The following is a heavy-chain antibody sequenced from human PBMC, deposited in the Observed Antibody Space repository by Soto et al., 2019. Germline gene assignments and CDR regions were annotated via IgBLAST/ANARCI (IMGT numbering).Heavy chain of an antibody. J-gene: IGHJ6*02. CDR1: GGTFSSYA. CDR3: ARADRITMVRRNSYGMDV. CDR2: IIPIFGTA. D-gene: IGHD3-10*01. Sequence: SVKVSCKASGGTFSSYAISWVRQAPGQGLEWMGGIIPIFGTANYAQKFQGRVTITADESTSTAYMELSSLRSEDTAVYYCARADRITMVRRNSYGMDVWGQGTTVTVSS. V-gene: IGHV1-69*13.